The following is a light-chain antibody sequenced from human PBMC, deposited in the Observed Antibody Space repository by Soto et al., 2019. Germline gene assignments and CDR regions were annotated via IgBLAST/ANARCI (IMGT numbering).Light chain of an antibody. CDR1: QSVSNN. CDR3: QQANTFPIT. Sequence: EIVLTQSPGTLSLSPGERATLSCRASQSVSNNYLAWYQQKPGQAPRLLIYGASTRATGIPARFSGSGSGTEFTLAISSLQAEDFAVYYCQQANTFPITFGQGTRLEIK. V-gene: IGKV3-15*01. J-gene: IGKJ5*01. CDR2: GAS.